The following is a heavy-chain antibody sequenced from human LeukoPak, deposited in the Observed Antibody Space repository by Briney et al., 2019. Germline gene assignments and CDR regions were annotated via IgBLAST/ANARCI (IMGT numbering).Heavy chain of an antibody. CDR3: ARDVVGSLDY. D-gene: IGHD2-15*01. CDR2: MKQDGSAR. V-gene: IGHV3-7*01. Sequence: GGSLRLSCAGSGFSFSNYWMAWVRQAPGKGREWVANMKQDGSARHYADSVKGRFTISRDNAQNSVYLQMNSLRAEDTAVYYCARDVVGSLDYWGLGTLVTVSS. CDR1: GFSFSNYW. J-gene: IGHJ4*02.